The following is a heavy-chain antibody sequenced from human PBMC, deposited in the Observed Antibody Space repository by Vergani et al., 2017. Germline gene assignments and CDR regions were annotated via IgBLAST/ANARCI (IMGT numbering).Heavy chain of an antibody. CDR2: ISSSSSTI. CDR1: GFTFSSYS. V-gene: IGHV3-48*04. J-gene: IGHJ6*03. D-gene: IGHD3-3*01. Sequence: EVQLVESGGGLVQPGGSLRLSCAASGFTFSSYSMNWVRQAPGKGLEWVSYISSSSSTIYYADSVKGRFTISRDNAKNSLYLQMNSLRAEDTAVYYCARGSVTIFGVVTGGAYYYYMDVWGKGTTVTVSS. CDR3: ARGSVTIFGVVTGGAYYYYMDV.